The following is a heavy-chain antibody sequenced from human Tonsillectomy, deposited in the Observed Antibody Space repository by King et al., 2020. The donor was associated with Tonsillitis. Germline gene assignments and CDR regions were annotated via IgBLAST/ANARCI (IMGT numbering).Heavy chain of an antibody. CDR2: IYYGGST. V-gene: IGHV3-53*01. J-gene: IGHJ4*02. Sequence: VQLVESGGGLIQPGGSLRLSCAASGFTVSSNYMSWVRQAPGKGLEWVSIIYYGGSTDYAYSVKGRFTISRDNSKNTLYLQMNSLRAEDTAVYYCARDVAAAGFLWDWGPGTLVTVSS. CDR1: GFTVSSNY. D-gene: IGHD6-13*01. CDR3: ARDVAAAGFLWD.